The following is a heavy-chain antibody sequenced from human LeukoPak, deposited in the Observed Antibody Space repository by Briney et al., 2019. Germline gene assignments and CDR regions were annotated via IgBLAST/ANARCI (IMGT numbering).Heavy chain of an antibody. Sequence: RASVKVSCKASGGTFSSYAISWVRRAPGQGLEWMGRIIPILGIANYAQKFQGRVTITADKSTSTAYMELSSLRSEDTAVYYCARGPACTNGVCYTGYFDYWGQGTLVTVSS. V-gene: IGHV1-69*04. J-gene: IGHJ4*02. D-gene: IGHD2-8*01. CDR2: IIPILGIA. CDR3: ARGPACTNGVCYTGYFDY. CDR1: GGTFSSYA.